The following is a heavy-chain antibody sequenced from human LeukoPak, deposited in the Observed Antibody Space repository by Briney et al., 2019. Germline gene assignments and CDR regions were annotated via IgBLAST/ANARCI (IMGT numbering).Heavy chain of an antibody. D-gene: IGHD3-22*01. CDR3: AKDYYDSSGYYGSLDY. Sequence: QPGGSLRLSCVASGFTFSSYAMSWVHQAPGKGLEWVSAISGSGGSTYYADSVKGRFTISRDNSKNTLYLQMNSLRAEDTAVYYCAKDYYDSSGYYGSLDYWGQGTLVTVSS. V-gene: IGHV3-23*01. CDR1: GFTFSSYA. CDR2: ISGSGGST. J-gene: IGHJ4*02.